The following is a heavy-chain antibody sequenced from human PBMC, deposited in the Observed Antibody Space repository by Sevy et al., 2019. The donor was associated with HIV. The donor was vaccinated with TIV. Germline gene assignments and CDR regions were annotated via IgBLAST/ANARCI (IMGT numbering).Heavy chain of an antibody. Sequence: GGSLRLSCAASGFTFSSYWMSWVRQAPGKGLEWVANIKQDGSEKYYVDSLKGRFTISRDNPKNSLFLQMNSLRADDTAVYYCAGDGCGSSGGGCCSGSWWFDPWGQGTLVTVSS. D-gene: IGHD2-15*01. J-gene: IGHJ5*02. CDR3: AGDGCGSSGGGCCSGSWWFDP. CDR1: GFTFSSYW. V-gene: IGHV3-7*01. CDR2: IKQDGSEK.